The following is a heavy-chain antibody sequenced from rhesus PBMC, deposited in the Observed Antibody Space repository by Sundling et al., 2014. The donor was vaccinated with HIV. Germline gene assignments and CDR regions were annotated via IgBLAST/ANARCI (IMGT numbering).Heavy chain of an antibody. CDR2: ISSTGNNT. CDR1: GFTFSNYW. V-gene: IGHV3-28*02. J-gene: IGHJ4*01. Sequence: EVHLVESGGGLAKPGGSLRLSCAASGFTFSNYWMYWVRQAPGKGLEWISTISSTGNNTYYGDSVKGRFTISRENAKNTLYLQMDSLTTEDTAVFYCARDIIPAAGKDYWGQGVLVTVSS. D-gene: IGHD6-25*01. CDR3: ARDIIPAAGKDY.